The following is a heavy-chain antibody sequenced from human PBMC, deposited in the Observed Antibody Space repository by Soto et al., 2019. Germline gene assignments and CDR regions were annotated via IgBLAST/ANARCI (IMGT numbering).Heavy chain of an antibody. V-gene: IGHV4-59*01. D-gene: IGHD3-10*01. CDR1: RGSISNYF. CDR3: ARSFFGGFGDQPKY. CDR2: IHYSGNT. J-gene: IGHJ4*02. Sequence: SETLSLTCIVSRGSISNYFWTWIRQPPRRGLEWIGYIHYSGNTTYNPSLKSRVLISVDTSKNQFSLNLRSVTAADTAVYYCARSFFGGFGDQPKYWGQGTLVTVSS.